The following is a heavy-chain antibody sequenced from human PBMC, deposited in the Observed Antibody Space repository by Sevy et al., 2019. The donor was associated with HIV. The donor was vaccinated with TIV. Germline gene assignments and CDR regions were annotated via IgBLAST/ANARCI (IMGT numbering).Heavy chain of an antibody. J-gene: IGHJ4*02. CDR2: INAGNGNT. Sequence: DSVKVSCKASGYTFTSYAMHWVRQAPGQRLEWMGWINAGNGNTKYSQKFQGRVTITRDTSASTAYMELSSLRSEDTAVYYCARDLRDGDDSSGWYVRDYWGQGTLVTVSS. D-gene: IGHD6-19*01. CDR3: ARDLRDGDDSSGWYVRDY. V-gene: IGHV1-3*01. CDR1: GYTFTSYA.